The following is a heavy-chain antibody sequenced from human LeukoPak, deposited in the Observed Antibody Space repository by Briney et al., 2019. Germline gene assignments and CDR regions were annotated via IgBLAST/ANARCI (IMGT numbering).Heavy chain of an antibody. J-gene: IGHJ4*02. CDR3: ARGRPHGNDY. D-gene: IGHD4-23*01. Sequence: GGSLRLSCVASANYWMHWVRQAPGKGLVWVSHINSDGSWTSYADSVKGRFSISRDNAKDTLYLQMNSLRVEDTAVYYCARGRPHGNDYWGQGTLVTVSS. CDR2: INSDGSWT. CDR1: ANYW. V-gene: IGHV3-74*01.